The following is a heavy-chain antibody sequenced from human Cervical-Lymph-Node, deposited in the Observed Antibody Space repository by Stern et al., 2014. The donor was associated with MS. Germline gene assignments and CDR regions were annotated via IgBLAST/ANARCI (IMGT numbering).Heavy chain of an antibody. CDR3: ASERYTYYDDQRPPGGFGP. Sequence: QMQLVQSGPEVKKPGTSVKVSCKASGITFSHSAVQWLRQARGQRLAWIGWGVVLKGDTKYAESFQERVTITRDMSTSTVYMELRSLRSEDTAVYYCASERYTYYDDQRPPGGFGPWGQGTLVTVSS. CDR2: GVVLKGDT. D-gene: IGHD5-18*01. J-gene: IGHJ5*02. V-gene: IGHV1-58*01. CDR1: GITFSHSA.